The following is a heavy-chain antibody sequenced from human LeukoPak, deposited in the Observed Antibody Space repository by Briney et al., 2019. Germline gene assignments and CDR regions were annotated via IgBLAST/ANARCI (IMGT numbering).Heavy chain of an antibody. CDR1: GFTFNTYG. CDR2: IWFDGSVK. CDR3: TRDYYDSTGQFYFAS. J-gene: IGHJ4*02. Sequence: PGGSLRLSCAASGFTFNTYGMHWVRQAPGQGLEWVAAIWFDGSVKHYSDAVKGRFTISRDNSLNTLYLQMNSLRVEDTAMYYCTRDYYDSTGQFYFASWGQGTLVTVSS. D-gene: IGHD3-22*01. V-gene: IGHV3-33*08.